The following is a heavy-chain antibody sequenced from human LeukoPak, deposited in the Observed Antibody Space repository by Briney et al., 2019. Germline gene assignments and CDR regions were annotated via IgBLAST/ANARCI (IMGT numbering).Heavy chain of an antibody. CDR2: IWYDGNDK. J-gene: IGHJ5*01. D-gene: IGHD2-2*01. Sequence: GGSLRLSCAASGFAFSNYGMHWVRQAPGKGLEWVALIWYDGNDKYYADSVKGRFTISRDNAKNTLYLQMNSLRAEDTAVYYCAKDYEGGVPGAFNWLDSWGQGTLVTVSS. CDR3: AKDYEGGVPGAFNWLDS. V-gene: IGHV3-33*06. CDR1: GFAFSNYG.